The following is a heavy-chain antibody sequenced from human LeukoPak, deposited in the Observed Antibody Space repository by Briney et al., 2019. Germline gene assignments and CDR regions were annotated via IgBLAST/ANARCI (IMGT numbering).Heavy chain of an antibody. CDR2: IYYSGST. Sequence: SETLSLTCTVSGGSIGLYYWSWIRQPPGKGREWIGDIYYSGSTNYNPSLKSRVTLSVDTSRNQFSLRMSSVTAADTAVYYCARGGDFSASPTLYWGQGTLVTVSS. CDR3: ARGGDFSASPTLY. D-gene: IGHD3-10*01. CDR1: GGSIGLYY. V-gene: IGHV4-59*01. J-gene: IGHJ4*02.